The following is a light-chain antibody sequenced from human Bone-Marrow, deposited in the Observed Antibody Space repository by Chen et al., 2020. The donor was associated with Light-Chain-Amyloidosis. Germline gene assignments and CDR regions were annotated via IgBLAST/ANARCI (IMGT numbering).Light chain of an antibody. CDR3: QSFDSSLSGYV. CDR2: GNS. J-gene: IGLJ1*01. V-gene: IGLV1-40*01. Sequence: QSVLTQPPSVSGAPGQRVTISCTGSSSNIGAGYDVHWYQQLPGTAPKLLIHGNSNRPSWVPDRFSGSKSGTSASRAITGLLAEDDADYYRQSFDSSLSGYVFGTGTKVTVL. CDR1: SSNIGAGYD.